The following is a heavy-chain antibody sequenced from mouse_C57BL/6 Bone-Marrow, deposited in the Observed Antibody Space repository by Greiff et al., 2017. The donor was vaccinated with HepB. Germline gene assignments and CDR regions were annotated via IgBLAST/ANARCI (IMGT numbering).Heavy chain of an antibody. D-gene: IGHD2-5*01. CDR3: ARKTYYSNYYYFDY. CDR1: GFSLTSYG. J-gene: IGHJ2*01. V-gene: IGHV2-2*01. CDR2: IGSGGST. Sequence: VHLVESGPGLVQPSQSLSITCTVSGFSLTSYGVHWVRQSPGKGLEWLGVIGSGGSTDYNAAFISRLSISKDNSKSQVFFKMNSLQADDTAIYYCARKTYYSNYYYFDYWGQGTTLTVSS.